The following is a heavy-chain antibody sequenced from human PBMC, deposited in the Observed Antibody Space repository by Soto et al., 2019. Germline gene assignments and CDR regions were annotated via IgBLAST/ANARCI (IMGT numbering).Heavy chain of an antibody. CDR3: AKDPQTWGSIWFDP. J-gene: IGHJ5*02. CDR2: ISDSGNYI. CDR1: GFIFSNYA. D-gene: IGHD7-27*01. V-gene: IGHV3-23*01. Sequence: EVQLLESGGGLVQPGGSLRLSCAASGFIFSNYAMSWVRQAPGKGPGWVSSISDSGNYIEYADSVEGRFTISRDNSKNTLYLQMNSVRAEDTARYYCAKDPQTWGSIWFDPWGQGTQVTVSS.